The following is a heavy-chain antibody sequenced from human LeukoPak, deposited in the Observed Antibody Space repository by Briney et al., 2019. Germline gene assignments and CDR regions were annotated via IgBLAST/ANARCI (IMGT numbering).Heavy chain of an antibody. D-gene: IGHD3-22*01. CDR3: AKDSNYDSSGNFDY. CDR1: GFTFDDYA. V-gene: IGHV3-9*01. J-gene: IGHJ4*02. Sequence: GGSLRLSCAAPGFTFDDYAMHWVRQAPGKGLEWVSGISWNSGSIGYADSVKGRFTISGDNAKNSLYLQMNSLRAEDTALYYCAKDSNYDSSGNFDYWGQGTLVTVSS. CDR2: ISWNSGSI.